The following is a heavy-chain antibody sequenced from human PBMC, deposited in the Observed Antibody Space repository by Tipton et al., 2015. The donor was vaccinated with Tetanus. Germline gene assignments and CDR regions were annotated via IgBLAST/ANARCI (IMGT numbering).Heavy chain of an antibody. Sequence: TLSLTCTVSGGTTATGGYPWNWIRQHPGKGLEWIGYIYDNGNTLYNPSLESRVSISIDASKTQFSLKLTSVTAADTAVYYCARHHPPRGFPYGGLHPWGQGTLVTVSS. D-gene: IGHD3-16*01. V-gene: IGHV4-31*03. CDR3: ARHHPPRGFPYGGLHP. CDR2: IYDNGNT. CDR1: GGTTATGGYP. J-gene: IGHJ5*02.